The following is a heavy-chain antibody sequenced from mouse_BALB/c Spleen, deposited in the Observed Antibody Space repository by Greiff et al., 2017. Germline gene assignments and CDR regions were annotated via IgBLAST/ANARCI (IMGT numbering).Heavy chain of an antibody. D-gene: IGHD3-3*01. J-gene: IGHJ4*01. CDR1: GFNIKDTY. V-gene: IGHV14-3*02. CDR3: ARWGDNYAMDY. Sequence: EVMLVESGAELVKPGASVKLSCTASGFNIKDTYMHWVKQRPEQGLEWIGRIDPANGNTKYDPKFQGKATITADTSSNTAYLQLSSLTSEDTAVYYCARWGDNYAMDYWGQGTSVTVSS. CDR2: IDPANGNT.